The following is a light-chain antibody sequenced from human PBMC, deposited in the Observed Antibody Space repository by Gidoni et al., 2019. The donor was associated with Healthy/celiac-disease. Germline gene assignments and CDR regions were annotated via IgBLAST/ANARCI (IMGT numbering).Light chain of an antibody. CDR2: AAS. CDR1: QGISSY. J-gene: IGKJ4*01. CDR3: QQLNSYPRGLT. V-gene: IGKV1-9*01. Sequence: DIQSTITPDFLAASVGDRVTITCRASQGISSYLAWYQQKPGKAPKLLIYAASTLQSGVPSRFSGSGSGTEFTLTISSLQPEDFATYYCQQLNSYPRGLTFXGXTKVEIK.